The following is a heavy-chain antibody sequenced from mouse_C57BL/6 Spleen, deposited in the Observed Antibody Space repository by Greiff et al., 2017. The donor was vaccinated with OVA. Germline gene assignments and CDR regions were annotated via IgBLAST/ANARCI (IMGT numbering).Heavy chain of an antibody. CDR1: GFSLTSYG. V-gene: IGHV2-5*01. D-gene: IGHD1-1*01. J-gene: IGHJ2*01. Sequence: QVQLQQSGPGLVQPSQSLSITCTVSGFSLTSYGVHWVRQSPGKGLEWLGVIWRGGSTDYNAAFMSRLSITKDNSKSQVFFKMNSLQADDTAIYYCAKPHYYGSSYYFDYWGQGTTLTVSS. CDR2: IWRGGST. CDR3: AKPHYYGSSYYFDY.